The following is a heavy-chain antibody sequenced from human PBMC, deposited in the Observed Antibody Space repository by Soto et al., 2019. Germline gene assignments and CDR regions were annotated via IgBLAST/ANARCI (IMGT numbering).Heavy chain of an antibody. J-gene: IGHJ5*02. D-gene: IGHD6-13*01. CDR2: ISAYNGNT. CDR1: GGTFSSYG. Sequence: QVQLVQSGAEVKKPGSSVKVSCKASGGTFSSYGISWVRQAPGQGLEWMGWISAYNGNTNYAQKLQGRVTMTTDTSTSTAYMELRSLRSDDTAVYYCARSSEVAAAGTSSWFDPWGQGTLVTVSS. V-gene: IGHV1-18*01. CDR3: ARSSEVAAAGTSSWFDP.